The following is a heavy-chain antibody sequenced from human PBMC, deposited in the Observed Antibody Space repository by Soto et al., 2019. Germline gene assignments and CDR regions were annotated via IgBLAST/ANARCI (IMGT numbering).Heavy chain of an antibody. Sequence: QVQLQESGPVQVKPSETLSLKCTISGGSISVYYWSWIRQPPGQALEWIGYIYDSGSPYYNPSLRSRVIISADTSKNQISLELTSATAADTAVYYCARGVGSSPPRYWGRGTLVTVSS. V-gene: IGHV4-59*01. J-gene: IGHJ4*02. CDR3: ARGVGSSPPRY. D-gene: IGHD1-26*01. CDR2: IYDSGSP. CDR1: GGSISVYY.